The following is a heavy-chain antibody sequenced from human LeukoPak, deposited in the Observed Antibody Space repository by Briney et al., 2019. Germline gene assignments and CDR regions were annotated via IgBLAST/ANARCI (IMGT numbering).Heavy chain of an antibody. CDR1: GFTFSSYS. Sequence: GGSLRLSCAASGFTFSSYSMNWVRQAPGKGLEWVSSISSSSSYIYYADSVKGRFTISRDNAKNSLYLQMNSLRAEDTAVYDCARDVVARPPPSFDYWGQGTLVTVSS. D-gene: IGHD2-15*01. V-gene: IGHV3-21*01. CDR3: ARDVVARPPPSFDY. J-gene: IGHJ4*02. CDR2: ISSSSSYI.